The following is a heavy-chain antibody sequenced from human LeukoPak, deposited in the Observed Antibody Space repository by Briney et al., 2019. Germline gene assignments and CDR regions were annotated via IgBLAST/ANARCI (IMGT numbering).Heavy chain of an antibody. J-gene: IGHJ6*03. CDR3: ARGGDEIDRDIVVVPAARPHYYYYYMDV. D-gene: IGHD2-2*01. V-gene: IGHV1-69*13. Sequence: ASVKVSCKASGGTFSSYAISWVRQAPGQGLEWMGGIIPIFGTANYAQKFQGRVTITADESTSTAYMELSSLRSEDTAVYYCARGGDEIDRDIVVVPAARPHYYYYYMDVWGKGTTVTVSS. CDR2: IIPIFGTA. CDR1: GGTFSSYA.